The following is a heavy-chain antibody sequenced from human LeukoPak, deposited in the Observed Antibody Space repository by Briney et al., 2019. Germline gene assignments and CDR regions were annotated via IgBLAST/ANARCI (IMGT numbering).Heavy chain of an antibody. J-gene: IGHJ4*02. D-gene: IGHD3-10*01. CDR1: GFTFSSYG. CDR3: ARTYGSGSPFDY. Sequence: GGSLRLSCAASGFTFSSYGMHWVRQAPGKGLEWVAVISYDGSNKYYADSVKGRFTTSRDNSKNTLYLQMNSLRAEDTAVYYCARTYGSGSPFDYWGQGTLVTVSS. CDR2: ISYDGSNK. V-gene: IGHV3-30*03.